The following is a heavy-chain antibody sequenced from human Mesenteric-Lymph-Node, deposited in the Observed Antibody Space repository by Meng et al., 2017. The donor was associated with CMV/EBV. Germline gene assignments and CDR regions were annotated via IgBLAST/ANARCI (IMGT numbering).Heavy chain of an antibody. Sequence: GESLKISCAASGFTFSSYDMHWVRQGTGKGLEWVSGIGIAGGTHYTGSVKGRFTISRENDKNSLYLQMNSLRAGDTAVYYCARDRYGMDVWGQGTTVTVSS. V-gene: IGHV3-13*01. J-gene: IGHJ6*02. CDR3: ARDRYGMDV. CDR1: GFTFSSYD. CDR2: IGIAGGT.